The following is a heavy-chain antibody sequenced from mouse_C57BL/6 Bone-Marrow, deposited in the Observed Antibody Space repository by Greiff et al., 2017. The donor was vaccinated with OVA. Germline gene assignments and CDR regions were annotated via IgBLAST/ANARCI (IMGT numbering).Heavy chain of an antibody. CDR2: ISDGGSYT. V-gene: IGHV5-4*03. CDR3: ARGGLAY. Sequence: EVKLVESGGGLVKPGGSLKLSCAASGFTFSSYAMSWVRQTPEKRLEWVATISDGGSYTYYPDNVKGRFTISRDNAKNNLYLQMSHLKSEDTAMYYCARGGLAYWGGGTLVTVSA. CDR1: GFTFSSYA. J-gene: IGHJ3*01.